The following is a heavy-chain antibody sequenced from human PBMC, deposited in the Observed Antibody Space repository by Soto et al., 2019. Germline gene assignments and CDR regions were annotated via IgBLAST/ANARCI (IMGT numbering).Heavy chain of an antibody. CDR1: GFTFSDYY. D-gene: IGHD6-19*01. Sequence: PGGSLRLSCAASGFTFSDYYWSWIRQPPGKGLEWIGYIYYSGSTNYNPSLKSRVTISVDTSKNQFSLKLSSVPAADTAVYYCARRALIAVAGTYYYYGMDVWGQGTTVTVSS. CDR3: ARRALIAVAGTYYYYGMDV. V-gene: IGHV4-59*01. CDR2: IYYSGST. J-gene: IGHJ6*02.